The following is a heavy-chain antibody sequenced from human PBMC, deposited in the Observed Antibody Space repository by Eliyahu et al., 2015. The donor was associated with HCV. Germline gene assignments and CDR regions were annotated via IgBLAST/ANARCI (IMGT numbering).Heavy chain of an antibody. J-gene: IGHJ4*02. D-gene: IGHD3-22*01. V-gene: IGHV4-61*02. CDR2: IYVSGST. CDR3: ARTFYYDRSGYWFDD. Sequence: QVQLQESGPGLVKPSQTLSLTCTVSGASISSVSYYWSWIRQPAGKGLEWIGRIYVSGSTNYNPSLNSRVTMSVETSKNQFSLKLRSVTAADTAIYYCARTFYYDRSGYWFDDWGRGTLVTVSS. CDR1: GASISSVSYY.